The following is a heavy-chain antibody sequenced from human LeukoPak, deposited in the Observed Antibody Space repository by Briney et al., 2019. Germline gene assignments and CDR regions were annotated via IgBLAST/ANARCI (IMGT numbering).Heavy chain of an antibody. CDR2: INHSGST. D-gene: IGHD3-16*02. J-gene: IGHJ5*02. CDR1: GGSFSGYY. Sequence: SSETLSLTCAVYGGSFSGYYWSWIRQPPGKGLEWIGEINHSGSTNYNPSLKSRVTISVDTSKNQFSLKLSSVTAADTAVYYCARRGGSYRRNWFDPWGQGTLVTVSS. V-gene: IGHV4-34*01. CDR3: ARRGGSYRRNWFDP.